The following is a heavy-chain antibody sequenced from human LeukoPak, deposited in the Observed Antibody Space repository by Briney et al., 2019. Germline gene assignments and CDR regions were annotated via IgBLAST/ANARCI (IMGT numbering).Heavy chain of an antibody. D-gene: IGHD3-10*02. CDR1: GGSISSYY. V-gene: IGHV4-59*01. Sequence: SETLSLTCTVSGGSISSYYWSWIRQPPGKGLEWIGYIYYSGSTNYNPSLKSRVTISVDTSKNQFSLKLSSVTAADTAVYYCARDRGLTKSGGVGFDYWGQGTLVTVSS. J-gene: IGHJ4*02. CDR3: ARDRGLTKSGGVGFDY. CDR2: IYYSGST.